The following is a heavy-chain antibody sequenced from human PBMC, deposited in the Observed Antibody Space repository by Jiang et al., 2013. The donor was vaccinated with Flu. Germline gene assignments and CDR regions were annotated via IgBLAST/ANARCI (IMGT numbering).Heavy chain of an antibody. CDR3: ARDPDTPVPIDY. CDR1: GYSFTDYY. Sequence: SGAEVKKPGDSVKVSCKTSGYSFTDYYIHWVRQAPGQGLEWMGWLHPNSGDTRYEQKFQGRLTMTRDTSTTTAYTELNRLKPDDTAVYFCARDPDTPVPIDYWGQGTLVTVSS. J-gene: IGHJ4*02. D-gene: IGHD2-15*01. V-gene: IGHV1-2*02. CDR2: LHPNSGDT.